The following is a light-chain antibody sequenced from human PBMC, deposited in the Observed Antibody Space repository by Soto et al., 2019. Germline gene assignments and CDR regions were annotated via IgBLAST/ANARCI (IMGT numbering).Light chain of an antibody. CDR2: GAS. Sequence: IVFTQSPGTLSLSPGERATFSCRASQSVSSSYIAWYQQKRGQAPRRLIYGASIRATGIPDRFSGSGSGTDFTLTISRLEPEDFALYYCQQYHTSPLTFGQGTKVDIK. V-gene: IGKV3-20*01. CDR3: QQYHTSPLT. CDR1: QSVSSSY. J-gene: IGKJ1*01.